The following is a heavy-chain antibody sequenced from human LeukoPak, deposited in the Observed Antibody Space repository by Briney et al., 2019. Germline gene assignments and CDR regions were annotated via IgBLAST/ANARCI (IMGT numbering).Heavy chain of an antibody. Sequence: PGGSLRLSCTASGFTFGDYAMSWVRQAPGKGLEWVGFIRSKAYGGTTEYAASVKGRFTISRDDSKSIAYLQMNSLKTEDTAVYYCTREASWYWRNWFDPWGQGTLVTVSS. CDR3: TREASWYWRNWFDP. J-gene: IGHJ5*02. CDR2: IRSKAYGGTT. CDR1: GFTFGDYA. V-gene: IGHV3-49*04. D-gene: IGHD6-13*01.